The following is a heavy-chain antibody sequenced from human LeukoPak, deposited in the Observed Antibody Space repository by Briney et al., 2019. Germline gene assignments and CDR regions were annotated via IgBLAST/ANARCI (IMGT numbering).Heavy chain of an antibody. CDR2: IYHSGST. CDR1: GGSFSGYY. CDR3: AVALGYCSSTSCHDFFDP. Sequence: SETLSLTCAVYGGSFSGYYWGWIRQPPGKGLEWIGSIYHSGSTYYNPSLKSRVTISVDTSKNQFSLKLSSVTAADTAVYYCAVALGYCSSTSCHDFFDPWGQGTLVTVSS. J-gene: IGHJ5*02. V-gene: IGHV4-38-2*01. D-gene: IGHD2-2*01.